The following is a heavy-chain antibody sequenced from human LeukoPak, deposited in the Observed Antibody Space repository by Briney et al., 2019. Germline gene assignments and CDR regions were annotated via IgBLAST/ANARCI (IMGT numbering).Heavy chain of an antibody. V-gene: IGHV3-30*02. Sequence: PGGSLRLSCAASGFTFSSYGMHWVRQAPGKGLEWVAIIRYDGSNKYYADSVKGRFTISRDNSKNTLYLQMNSLRAEDTAVYYCAKDFGYSYDPNAFDYWGQGTLVTVSS. CDR1: GFTFSSYG. CDR3: AKDFGYSYDPNAFDY. CDR2: IRYDGSNK. J-gene: IGHJ4*02. D-gene: IGHD5-18*01.